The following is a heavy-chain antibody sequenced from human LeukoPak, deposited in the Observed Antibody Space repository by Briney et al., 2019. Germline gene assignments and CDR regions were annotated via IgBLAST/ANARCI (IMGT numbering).Heavy chain of an antibody. CDR2: INSNTGGA. J-gene: IGHJ4*02. Sequence: VASVKVSCKASGYTFTDYDMHWVRQAPGQGLEWMGGINSNTGGATYAQNFQDRVTITRDTSISTVYMDLTRLTSDDTAVYFCARRGTMAFDLWGQGTLVIVSS. CDR1: GYTFTDYD. CDR3: ARRGTMAFDL. V-gene: IGHV1-2*02. D-gene: IGHD4/OR15-4a*01.